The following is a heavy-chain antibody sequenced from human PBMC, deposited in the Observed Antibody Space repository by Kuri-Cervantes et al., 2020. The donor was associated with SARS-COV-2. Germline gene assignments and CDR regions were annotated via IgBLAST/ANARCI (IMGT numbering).Heavy chain of an antibody. V-gene: IGHV1-2*06. J-gene: IGHJ3*02. CDR1: GYTFTYRY. D-gene: IGHD3-9*01. Sequence: ASVKVSCKASGYTFTYRYLHWVRQAPGQGLEWMGRINPNSGGTNYAQKFQGRVTMTRNTSISTAYMELSSLRSEDTAVYYCARCLSGLRYFDWLSKGNAFDIWGQGTMVTVSS. CDR2: INPNSGGT. CDR3: ARCLSGLRYFDWLSKGNAFDI.